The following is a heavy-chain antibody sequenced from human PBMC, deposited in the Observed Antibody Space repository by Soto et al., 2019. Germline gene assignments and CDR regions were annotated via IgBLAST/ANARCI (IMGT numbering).Heavy chain of an antibody. V-gene: IGHV4-59*08. CDR3: ASRTYYDYIWGSFGYMDV. J-gene: IGHJ6*03. Sequence: SETLSLTCTVSGGSISSYYLSWIRQPPGKGLEWIGYIYYSGSTNYNPSLKSRVTISVDTSKNQFSLKLSSVTAADTAVYYCASRTYYDYIWGSFGYMDVWGKGTTVTVSS. D-gene: IGHD3-16*01. CDR1: GGSISSYY. CDR2: IYYSGST.